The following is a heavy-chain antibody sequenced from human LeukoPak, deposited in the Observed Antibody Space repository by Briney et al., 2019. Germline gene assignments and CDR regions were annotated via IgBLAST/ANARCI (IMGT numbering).Heavy chain of an antibody. CDR1: GFTTSRFA. V-gene: IGHV3-23*01. CDR3: AKDAPGLRFLEWLFQPFGY. Sequence: PGGSLRLSCAASGFTTSRFAMTWVRQAPGKGLEWVSSISGTGHSTNYADSVKGRFTISRDNSNNTLYLQMNSLRADDTAVYYCAKDAPGLRFLEWLFQPFGYWGQGTLVTVSS. D-gene: IGHD3-3*01. CDR2: ISGTGHST. J-gene: IGHJ4*02.